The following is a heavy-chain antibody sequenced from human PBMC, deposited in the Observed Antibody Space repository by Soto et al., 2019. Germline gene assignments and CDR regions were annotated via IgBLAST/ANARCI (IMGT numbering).Heavy chain of an antibody. CDR2: ISAYNGHT. J-gene: IGHJ4*02. V-gene: IGHV1-18*01. CDR3: VRGDGGYFDH. D-gene: IGHD3-16*01. CDR1: GYTFTNYG. Sequence: QVQLVQSGVEVKKPGASVKVSCKAMGYTFTNYGLSRVRQAPGEGLEWLGWISAYNGHTKYAQKVQDRVTLTTDTSASTAYLELRSRRSDDTAVYYCVRGDGGYFDHWGQGTLVLVSS.